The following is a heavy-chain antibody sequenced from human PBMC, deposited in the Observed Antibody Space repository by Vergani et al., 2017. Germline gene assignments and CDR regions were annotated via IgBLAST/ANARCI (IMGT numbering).Heavy chain of an antibody. CDR1: GFTFSSYG. V-gene: IGHV3-33*01. CDR2: IWYDGSNK. Sequence: QMQLVESGGGVVQPGRSLRLSCAASGFTFSSYGMHWVRQAPGKGLEWVAVIWYDGSNKYYADSVKGRFTISRDNSKNTLYLQMNSLRAEDTAVYYCARDDSTVTLGGFDYWGQGTLVTVSS. J-gene: IGHJ4*02. CDR3: ARDDSTVTLGGFDY. D-gene: IGHD4-17*01.